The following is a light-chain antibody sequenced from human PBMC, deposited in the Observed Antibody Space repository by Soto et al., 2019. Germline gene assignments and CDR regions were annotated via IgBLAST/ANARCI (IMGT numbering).Light chain of an antibody. V-gene: IGKV3-11*01. CDR1: QSVNSY. Sequence: EIVLTQSPATLSLSPGERATLSSRASQSVNSYLAWYQQKPGQAPRLLIYDAFNRPTGIPARFSGSGSGTDFTLTISSLEPEDFAVYYCQQRSNWPSTFGQGTRLEIK. CDR2: DAF. CDR3: QQRSNWPST. J-gene: IGKJ5*01.